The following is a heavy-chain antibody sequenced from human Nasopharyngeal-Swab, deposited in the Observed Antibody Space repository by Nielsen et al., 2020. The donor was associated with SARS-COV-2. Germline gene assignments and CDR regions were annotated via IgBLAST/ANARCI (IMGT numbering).Heavy chain of an antibody. Sequence: GESLKISCPASGFTFSSYAMSWVRQAPGKGLEWVSAISGSGGSTYYADSVKGRFTISRGNSKNTLYLQMNSLRAEDTAVYYCAKPTGPYYDFWSGYYSFDYWGQGTLVTVSS. CDR1: GFTFSSYA. J-gene: IGHJ4*02. CDR3: AKPTGPYYDFWSGYYSFDY. V-gene: IGHV3-23*01. D-gene: IGHD3-3*01. CDR2: ISGSGGST.